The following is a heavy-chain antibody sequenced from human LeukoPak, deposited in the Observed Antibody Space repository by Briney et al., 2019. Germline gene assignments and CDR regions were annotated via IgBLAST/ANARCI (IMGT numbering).Heavy chain of an antibody. J-gene: IGHJ6*03. Sequence: AGGSLRLSCAASGFTFSSYGMSWVCQAPGKGLEWVSSISFTGGTTYYADSVKGRFTISRDNSKDTLYLQMNSVRAEDTAIYYCVKNGDRGAYCSGGSCYPYYYYYMDVWGKGTTVTISS. CDR1: GFTFSSYG. CDR3: VKNGDRGAYCSGGSCYPYYYYYMDV. V-gene: IGHV3-23*01. CDR2: ISFTGGTT. D-gene: IGHD2-15*01.